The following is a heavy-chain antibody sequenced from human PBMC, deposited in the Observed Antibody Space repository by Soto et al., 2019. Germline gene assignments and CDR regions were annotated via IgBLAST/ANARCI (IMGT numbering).Heavy chain of an antibody. Sequence: PSETLSLTCTVSGGSISSSDFYWGWLRQPPGKGLDFIGSMYYSGTTYYNPSLKSRVTISVDTSKNQFSLKLSSVTAADTAVYYCARADYGDYDYYYYYYMDVWGKGTTVTVSS. CDR3: ARADYGDYDYYYYYYMDV. V-gene: IGHV4-39*07. J-gene: IGHJ6*03. CDR1: GGSISSSDFY. CDR2: MYYSGTT. D-gene: IGHD4-17*01.